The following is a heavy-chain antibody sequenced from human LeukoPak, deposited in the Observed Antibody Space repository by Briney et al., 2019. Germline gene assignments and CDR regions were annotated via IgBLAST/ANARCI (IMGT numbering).Heavy chain of an antibody. J-gene: IGHJ2*01. Sequence: GSLRLSCAASGFTFISYDMHWVRQATGKGLEWVSAIGTAGDTYYPGSVKGRFTISRENAKNSLYLQMNSLRAGDTAVYYCARAAPYYYDSSGYPYWYFDLWGRGTLVTVSS. V-gene: IGHV3-13*01. CDR1: GFTFISYD. CDR3: ARAAPYYYDSSGYPYWYFDL. D-gene: IGHD3-22*01. CDR2: IGTAGDT.